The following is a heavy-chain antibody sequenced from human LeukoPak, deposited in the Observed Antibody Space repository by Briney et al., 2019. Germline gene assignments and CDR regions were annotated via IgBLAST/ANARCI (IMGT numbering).Heavy chain of an antibody. V-gene: IGHV3-48*01. CDR3: ARDGSYCSNTRCYFYGMDV. D-gene: IGHD2-2*01. CDR1: GFTFRTNS. CDR2: ISSSSSTI. Sequence: GGSLRLSCAASGFTFRTNSMNWVRQAPGKGLEWVSYISSSSSTIYYADSVKGRFTISRDNAKNSLYLQMNSLRAEDTAVYYCARDGSYCSNTRCYFYGMDVWGQGTTVTVSS. J-gene: IGHJ6*02.